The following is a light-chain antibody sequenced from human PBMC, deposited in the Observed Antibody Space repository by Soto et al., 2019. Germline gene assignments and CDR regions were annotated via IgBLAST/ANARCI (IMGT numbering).Light chain of an antibody. J-gene: IGKJ5*01. CDR2: QTS. CDR3: QQRSNWPPIT. V-gene: IGKV3D-11*03. Sequence: IVLAQSPATLYSFPCDRVTLSCRASQYINTRLAWYQHRPGQAPRLLIYQTSIRAAGTPARFSASGTGTDFTLTISDVQPEDFAVYYCQQRSNWPPITFGQGTRLEI. CDR1: QYINTR.